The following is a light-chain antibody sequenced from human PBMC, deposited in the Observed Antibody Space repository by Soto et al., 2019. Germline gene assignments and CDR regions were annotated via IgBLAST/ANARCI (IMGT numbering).Light chain of an antibody. J-gene: IGLJ1*01. CDR2: QDT. Sequence: SYELTQPPSVSVSPGQTATITCSGDKLGDKYACWYQQKPGQSPLLVIYQDTKRPSGIPERFSGSNSGNTATLTISGTQAIDEADYYCQAWDSSATYVFGPGTKVTVL. CDR1: KLGDKY. CDR3: QAWDSSATYV. V-gene: IGLV3-1*01.